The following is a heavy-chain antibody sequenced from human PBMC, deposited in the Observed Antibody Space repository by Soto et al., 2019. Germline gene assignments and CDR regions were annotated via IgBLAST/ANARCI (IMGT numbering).Heavy chain of an antibody. D-gene: IGHD1-26*01. J-gene: IGHJ5*02. Sequence: SESLPLSCLVSGYSITSHFYWSCIREPPGKGLEWIGSIYNSGTTXSDPSLKXRINISVDTSKNQFSLMMTSVTAADTAVYYCVRIGRESKSFYSWFDPWGQGSLVTVSS. CDR1: GYSITSHFY. CDR3: VRIGRESKSFYSWFDP. V-gene: IGHV4-38-2*01. CDR2: IYNSGTT.